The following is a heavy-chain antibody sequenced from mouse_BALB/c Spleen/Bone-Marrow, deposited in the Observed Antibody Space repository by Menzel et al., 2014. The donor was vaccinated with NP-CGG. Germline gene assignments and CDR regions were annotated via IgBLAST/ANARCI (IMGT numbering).Heavy chain of an antibody. J-gene: IGHJ3*01. CDR2: IDPANGNT. V-gene: IGHV14-3*02. D-gene: IGHD2-2*01. CDR3: ARWLPLSY. CDR1: GFNIKDTY. Sequence: VQQTQLRAGLMKAAGLVTLSCTASGFNIKDTYMHWVKQRPEQGLEWIGRIDPANGNTKYDPKFQGKATITADTSSNTAYLQLSSLTSEDTAVYYCARWLPLSYWVQGPPLTASA.